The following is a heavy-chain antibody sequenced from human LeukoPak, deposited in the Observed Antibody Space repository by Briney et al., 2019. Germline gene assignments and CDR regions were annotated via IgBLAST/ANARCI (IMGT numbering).Heavy chain of an antibody. CDR2: IYYSGST. V-gene: IGHV4-59*08. CDR1: GGSISSYY. D-gene: IGHD3-9*01. Sequence: SETLSLTCTVSGGSISSYYWSWIRQPPGKGLEWIGYIYYSGSTNYNPSLKSRVTISVDTSKNQFSLKLSSVTAADTAVYYCARHVYLSQQPNYDILTGYPNDAFDIWGQGTMVTVSS. J-gene: IGHJ3*02. CDR3: ARHVYLSQQPNYDILTGYPNDAFDI.